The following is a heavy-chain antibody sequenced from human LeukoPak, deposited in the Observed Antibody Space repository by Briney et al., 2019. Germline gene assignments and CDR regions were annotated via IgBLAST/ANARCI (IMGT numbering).Heavy chain of an antibody. CDR1: GYTVPELS. J-gene: IGHJ4*02. Sequence: SCKVSGYTVPELSMHWVRQAPGKGLEWVSSISSKSRYIYYADSVKGRFTISRDNAKNSLSLQMNSLRAEDTAVYYCARCSGSSTYHSDDYWGQGTLVTVSS. CDR3: ARCSGSSTYHSDDY. D-gene: IGHD2-15*01. CDR2: ISSKSRYI. V-gene: IGHV3-21*01.